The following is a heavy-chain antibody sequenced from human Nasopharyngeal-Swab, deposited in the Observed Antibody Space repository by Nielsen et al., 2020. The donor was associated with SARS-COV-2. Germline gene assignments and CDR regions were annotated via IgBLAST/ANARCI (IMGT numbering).Heavy chain of an antibody. CDR3: ARAIAASGPFDY. J-gene: IGHJ4*02. CDR2: IDWDDDK. D-gene: IGHD6-13*01. CDR1: GFSLSTSGMY. V-gene: IGHV2-70*11. Sequence: GPTLVKPTQTLTLTCTLSGFSLSTSGMYVGWIRQPPGKALEWLARIDWDDDKYYSTSLKSRLSISKDTSKNQVVLTVTNMDPLDTGTYYCARAIAASGPFDYWGQGTLVTVSS.